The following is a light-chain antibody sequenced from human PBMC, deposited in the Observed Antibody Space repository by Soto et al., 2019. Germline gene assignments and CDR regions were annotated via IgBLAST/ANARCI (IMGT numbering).Light chain of an antibody. CDR1: QSVSSNF. Sequence: EIVLTQSPGTLSLSPGERATLSCRASQSVSSNFLAWYQKKPGQSPRLLIYGASTRATGIPDRFSGSGSGTDFTLTITRLEPEDFAVYYCQNYGGSLPWTFGPGTKVEV. V-gene: IGKV3-20*01. J-gene: IGKJ1*01. CDR3: QNYGGSLPWT. CDR2: GAS.